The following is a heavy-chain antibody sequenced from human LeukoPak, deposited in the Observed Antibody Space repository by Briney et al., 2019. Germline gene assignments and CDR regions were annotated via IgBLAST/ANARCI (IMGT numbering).Heavy chain of an antibody. D-gene: IGHD3-22*01. CDR2: ISGSGGST. Sequence: GGSLRLSCAASGFTFSSYAMSWVRQAPGKGLEWVSAISGSGGSTYYADSVKGRFTISRDNSKNTLYLQMNSLRAEDTAVYYYAKSLGPPPADGFDSSGYLDYWGQGTLVTVSS. V-gene: IGHV3-23*01. CDR3: AKSLGPPPADGFDSSGYLDY. CDR1: GFTFSSYA. J-gene: IGHJ4*02.